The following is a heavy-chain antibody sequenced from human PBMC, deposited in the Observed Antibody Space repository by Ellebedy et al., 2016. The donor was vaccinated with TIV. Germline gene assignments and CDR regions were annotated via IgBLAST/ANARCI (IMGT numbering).Heavy chain of an antibody. V-gene: IGHV1-2*02. J-gene: IGHJ5*02. Sequence: AASVKVSCKASGYTFSGYYMHWVRQAPGQGLEWMGWINPNSGCTNYAQKFQGRVTMTRDTSISTAYMEMSRLRSDDTAVYYCARVPHYGDSGPWGQGTLVTVSS. CDR1: GYTFSGYY. D-gene: IGHD4-17*01. CDR2: INPNSGCT. CDR3: ARVPHYGDSGP.